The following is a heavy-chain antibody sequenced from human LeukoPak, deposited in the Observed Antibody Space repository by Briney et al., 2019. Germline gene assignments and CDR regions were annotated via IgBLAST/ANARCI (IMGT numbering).Heavy chain of an antibody. V-gene: IGHV1-69*13. CDR2: ILPIFGTT. D-gene: IGHD3-9*01. CDR3: ARDLKYNILTGYRSSFGFDP. J-gene: IGHJ5*02. CDR1: GGTFSNYA. Sequence: ASVKVSCKASGGTFSNYAISWVRQAPGQGLEWMGGILPIFGTTNYAQKFQGRVTITADESTSTAYMELSSLRSDDTAVYYCARDLKYNILTGYRSSFGFDPWGQGTLVTVSS.